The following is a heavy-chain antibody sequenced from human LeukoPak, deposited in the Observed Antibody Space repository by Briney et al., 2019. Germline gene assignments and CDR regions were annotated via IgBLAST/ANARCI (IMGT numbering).Heavy chain of an antibody. V-gene: IGHV3-74*01. Sequence: PGGSLRLSCAASGFTFSSYWMHWVRQAPGKGLVWVSHINSDVSSTNYADSVKGRFTISRDNAKNTLYLQMNSLRAEDTAVYYCTSGMSVASTRGYFDYWGQGTLVTVSS. CDR1: GFTFSSYW. CDR2: INSDVSST. D-gene: IGHD6-19*01. J-gene: IGHJ4*02. CDR3: TSGMSVASTRGYFDY.